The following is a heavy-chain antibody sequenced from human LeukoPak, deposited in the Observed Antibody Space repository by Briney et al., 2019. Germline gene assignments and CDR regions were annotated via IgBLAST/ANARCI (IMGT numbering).Heavy chain of an antibody. CDR3: AKDRPHKETTTLSAP. CDR2: IKHDGSET. J-gene: IGHJ5*02. CDR1: GFTFSRHW. D-gene: IGHD1/OR15-1a*01. V-gene: IGHV3-7*01. Sequence: GGSLRLSCAASGFTFSRHWMSWVRQAPGKGLEWVANIKHDGSETNYVDSVKGRFSISRDNAKNSLTLQMSSLRADDTAVYYCAKDRPHKETTTLSAPGGQEPLVT.